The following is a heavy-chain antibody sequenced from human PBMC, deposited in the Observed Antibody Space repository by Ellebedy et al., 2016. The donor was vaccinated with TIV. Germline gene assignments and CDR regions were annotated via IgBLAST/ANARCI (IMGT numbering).Heavy chain of an antibody. Sequence: ASVKVSCKASGYTFTRYYFHWIRQAPGQGLERMGVLDARVGSTTYAETLQGRITMTRDTSTRTVYMELSSLRSEDTAVYYCASVPSAGADFWGQGTLVTVSS. D-gene: IGHD4-17*01. CDR1: GYTFTRYY. V-gene: IGHV1-46*01. J-gene: IGHJ4*02. CDR2: LDARVGST. CDR3: ASVPSAGADF.